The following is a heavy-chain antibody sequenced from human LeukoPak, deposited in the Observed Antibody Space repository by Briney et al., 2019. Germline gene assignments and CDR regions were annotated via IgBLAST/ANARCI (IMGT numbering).Heavy chain of an antibody. Sequence: SETLSLTCTVSGDSVRSDTYYWSWIRQPPGKGLEWIGFVYYSGRTNYNASLKSRVTMSVDTSKNQFSLMLRSVTAADTAVYYCVRETTTEYYDSSGYYRQTEVFDAWGQGTVVTVSS. CDR1: GDSVRSDTYY. J-gene: IGHJ3*01. CDR2: VYYSGRT. CDR3: VRETTTEYYDSSGYYRQTEVFDA. V-gene: IGHV4-61*01. D-gene: IGHD3-22*01.